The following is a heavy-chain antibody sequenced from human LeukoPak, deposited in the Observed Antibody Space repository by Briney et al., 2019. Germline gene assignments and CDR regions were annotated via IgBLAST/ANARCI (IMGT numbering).Heavy chain of an antibody. J-gene: IGHJ4*02. D-gene: IGHD1-1*01. CDR3: ARDPGLEY. CDR2: ISSKGDVT. V-gene: IGHV3-64*04. Sequence: GGSLRLSCSASGFTFNNYAIHWIRQAPGKGLEYVSSISSKGDVTYYADSVKGRFTISRDNAKNSLYLQMNSLRDEDTAVYYCARDPGLEYWGQGTLVSVSS. CDR1: GFTFNNYA.